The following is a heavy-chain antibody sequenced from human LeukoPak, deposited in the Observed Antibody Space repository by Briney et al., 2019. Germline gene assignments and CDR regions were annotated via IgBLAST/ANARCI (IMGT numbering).Heavy chain of an antibody. D-gene: IGHD1-14*01. J-gene: IGHJ4*02. CDR2: IKSKTDGGTT. V-gene: IGHV3-15*01. CDR3: TTGPGLMAPFDY. CDR1: GFTFSNAW. Sequence: GGSLRLSCAASGFTFSNAWMSWVRQAPGKGLEWVGRIKSKTDGGTTDYAAPVKGRFTISRDNSKNTLYLQMNSLKTEDTAVYYCTTGPGLMAPFDYWGQGTLVTVSS.